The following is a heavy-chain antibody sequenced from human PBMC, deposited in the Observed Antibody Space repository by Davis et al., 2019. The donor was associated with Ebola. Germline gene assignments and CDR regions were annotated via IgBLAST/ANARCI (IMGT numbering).Heavy chain of an antibody. V-gene: IGHV3-9*01. CDR2: ISWNSGSI. CDR3: ARGDYYDSSGPLDY. Sequence: GGSLRLSCAASGFTFDDYAMHWVRQAPGKGLEWVSGISWNSGSIGYADSVKGRFTISRDNSKNTLYLQMNSLRAEDTAVYYCARGDYYDSSGPLDYWGQGTLVTVSS. D-gene: IGHD3-22*01. CDR1: GFTFDDYA. J-gene: IGHJ4*02.